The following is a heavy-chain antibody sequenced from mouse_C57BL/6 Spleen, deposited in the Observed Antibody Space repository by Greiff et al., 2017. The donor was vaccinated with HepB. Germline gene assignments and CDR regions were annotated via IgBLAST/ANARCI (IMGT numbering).Heavy chain of an antibody. V-gene: IGHV1-55*01. Sequence: QVHVKQPGAELVKPGASVKMSCKASGYTFTSYWITWVKQRPGQGLEWIGDIYPGSGSTNYNEKFKSKATLTVDTSSSTAYMQLSSLTSEDSAVYYCARSGGTPYYYAMDYWGQGTSVTVSS. CDR1: GYTFTSYW. J-gene: IGHJ4*01. CDR3: ARSGGTPYYYAMDY. D-gene: IGHD4-1*01. CDR2: IYPGSGST.